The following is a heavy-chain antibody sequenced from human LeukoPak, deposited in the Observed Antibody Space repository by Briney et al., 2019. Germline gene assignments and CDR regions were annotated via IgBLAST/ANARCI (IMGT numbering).Heavy chain of an antibody. CDR2: ISAYNGNT. J-gene: IGHJ4*02. CDR3: ARDYLAYCGGDCYSGYDY. CDR1: GYTFTSYG. D-gene: IGHD2-21*02. V-gene: IGHV1-18*01. Sequence: ASVRVSCKASGYTFTSYGISWVRQAPGQGLEWMGWISAYNGNTNYAQKLQGIVTMTTDTSTSTAYMELRSLRADDTAVYYCARDYLAYCGGDCYSGYDYWGRGTLVTVSS.